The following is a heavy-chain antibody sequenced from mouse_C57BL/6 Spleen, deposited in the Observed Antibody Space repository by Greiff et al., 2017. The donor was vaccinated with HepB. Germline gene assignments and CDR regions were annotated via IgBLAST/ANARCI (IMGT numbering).Heavy chain of an antibody. CDR3: ARGLRYGSSYAYAMDY. J-gene: IGHJ4*01. CDR2: LDPANGTT. Sequence: VQLQQPVAELVRPGASVKLSCTASGFNINNTYMTWVKQRPEQGLEWIGRLDPANGTTKYAPKFQGQATITADTSSNTAYLQLISLTSEDTALYYCARGLRYGSSYAYAMDYWGQGTAVTVSS. V-gene: IGHV14-3*01. CDR1: GFNINNTY. D-gene: IGHD1-1*01.